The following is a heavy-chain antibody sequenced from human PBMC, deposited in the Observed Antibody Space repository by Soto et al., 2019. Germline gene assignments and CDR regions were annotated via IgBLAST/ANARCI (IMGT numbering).Heavy chain of an antibody. J-gene: IGHJ4*02. V-gene: IGHV3-74*01. Sequence: EVQLVESGGGLVQPGGSLRLSCAASGFTFRTSWMHWVRQAPGKGLVWVARMNSDGSTISYADSVQGRFTISRDNAKNTLYLQMNSLRAEDTALYYCASQLLYGYWGQGTMVTVSS. CDR1: GFTFRTSW. CDR2: MNSDGSTI. D-gene: IGHD1-1*01. CDR3: ASQLLYGY.